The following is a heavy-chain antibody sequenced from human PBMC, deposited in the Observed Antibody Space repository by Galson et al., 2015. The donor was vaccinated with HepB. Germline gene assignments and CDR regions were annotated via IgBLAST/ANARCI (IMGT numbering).Heavy chain of an antibody. CDR2: SNINTGIA. CDR1: GYTFTRYA. D-gene: IGHD3-22*01. CDR3: ARDYYDSSSDY. V-gene: IGHV7-4-1*02. Sequence: SVKVSCKASGYTFTRYAINWARQAPGQGLEWMGWSNINTGIATCAQGFTGRFFFSLDTSLSTAYLQISSLKAADTAIYYCARDYYDSSSDYWGQGTLVTVSS. J-gene: IGHJ4*02.